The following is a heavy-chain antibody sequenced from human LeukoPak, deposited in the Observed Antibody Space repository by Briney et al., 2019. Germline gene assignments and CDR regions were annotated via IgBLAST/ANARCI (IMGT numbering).Heavy chain of an antibody. D-gene: IGHD5-24*01. CDR3: ARWRWLQSEFDH. CDR1: GFPFSSNS. V-gene: IGHV3-7*01. J-gene: IGHJ4*02. CDR2: INQDGSVK. Sequence: PGGSLRLSCAASGFPFSSNSMRWGRQAPGKGLDWVAHINQDGSVKYYVDSVKGRFTVSRDNAKNSLYLQMNSLRAEDTAVYYCARWRWLQSEFDHWGQGTLVTVSS.